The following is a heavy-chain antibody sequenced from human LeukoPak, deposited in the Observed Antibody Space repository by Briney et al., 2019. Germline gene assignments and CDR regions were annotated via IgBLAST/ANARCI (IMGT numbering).Heavy chain of an antibody. CDR3: TTGADYGGNSDDY. J-gene: IGHJ4*02. CDR1: GFTFSSYE. Sequence: GGSLRLSCAASGFTFSSYEMNWVRQAPGKGLEWVGRIKSKTDGGATDYAAPVKGRFTISRDDSKNTLYLQMNSLKTEDTAVYYCTTGADYGGNSDDYWGQGTLATVSS. V-gene: IGHV3-15*01. D-gene: IGHD4-23*01. CDR2: IKSKTDGGAT.